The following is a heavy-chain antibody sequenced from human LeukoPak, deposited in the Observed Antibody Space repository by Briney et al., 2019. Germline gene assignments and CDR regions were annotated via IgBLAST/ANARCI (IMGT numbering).Heavy chain of an antibody. CDR1: GGSFSGYY. J-gene: IGHJ4*02. V-gene: IGHV4-34*01. CDR2: INHSGST. Sequence: PSETLSLTCAVYGGSFSGYYWSWIRQPPGKGLEWIGEINHSGSTNYNPSLKSRVTISVDTSKNQFSLKLSSVTAADTAVYYCARGPARITMVRGVIATLDYWGQGTLVTVSS. D-gene: IGHD3-10*01. CDR3: ARGPARITMVRGVIATLDY.